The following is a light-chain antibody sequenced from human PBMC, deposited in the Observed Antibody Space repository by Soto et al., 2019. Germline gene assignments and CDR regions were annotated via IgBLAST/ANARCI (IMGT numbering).Light chain of an antibody. CDR3: QQYNSYSWT. CDR2: DAS. Sequence: DIQRTQSRSILSASVGARVTITDWASQSISSWLAWYQQIPGNAPKLMIYDASTLESGVPSRFSGSRSGTEFTLTISSLQPDDFATYYCQQYNSYSWTFRQGTTMDI. V-gene: IGKV1-5*01. CDR1: QSISSW. J-gene: IGKJ1*01.